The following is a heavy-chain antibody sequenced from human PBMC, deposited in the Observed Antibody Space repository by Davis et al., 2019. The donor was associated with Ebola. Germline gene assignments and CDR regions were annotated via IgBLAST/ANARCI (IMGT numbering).Heavy chain of an antibody. V-gene: IGHV3-11*01. D-gene: IGHD1-20*01. J-gene: IGHJ4*02. Sequence: GESLKISCAASGFTFSDYYMSWTRQAPGKGLEWVSYITSSGSTIYYADSVKGRFTISRDNAKNSLYLQMNSLRAEDTAVYYCARDLLTGTTWDYWGQGTLVTVSS. CDR1: GFTFSDYY. CDR2: ITSSGSTI. CDR3: ARDLLTGTTWDY.